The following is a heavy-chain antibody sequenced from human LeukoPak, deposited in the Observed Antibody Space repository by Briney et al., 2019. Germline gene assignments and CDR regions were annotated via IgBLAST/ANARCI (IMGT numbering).Heavy chain of an antibody. V-gene: IGHV1-69*02. CDR1: GGALSPYT. J-gene: IGHJ4*02. D-gene: IGHD2-2*01. CDR3: ARAYCSSTSCSRGYFDY. CDR2: IIPIFAMD. Sequence: SVKVSCKTSGGALSPYTISWVRQAPGQGLEWMGRIIPIFAMDNYAQKFQGRVIITADESTSTAYMELRSLRSEDTAVYYCARAYCSSTSCSRGYFDYWGQGTLVTVSS.